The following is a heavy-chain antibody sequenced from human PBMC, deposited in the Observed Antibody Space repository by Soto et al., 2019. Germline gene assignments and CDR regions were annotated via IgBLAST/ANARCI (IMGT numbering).Heavy chain of an antibody. J-gene: IGHJ4*02. CDR1: GFTFLTYW. D-gene: IGHD2-21*02. Sequence: GGSLRLSCAASGFTFLTYWMSWVRQAPGKGLEWVANIKQDGSEKYYVDSVKGRFTISRDNAKNSVSLQMNSLRAEDTAVYYCARAMVVTATYDYRGKGTLVTVSS. V-gene: IGHV3-7*03. CDR3: ARAMVVTATYDY. CDR2: IKQDGSEK.